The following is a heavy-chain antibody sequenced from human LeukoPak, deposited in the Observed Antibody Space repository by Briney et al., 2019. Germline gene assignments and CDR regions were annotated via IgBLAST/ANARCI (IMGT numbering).Heavy chain of an antibody. J-gene: IGHJ5*02. D-gene: IGHD2-2*01. CDR1: GYTFTGYY. V-gene: IGHV1-2*02. CDR2: INPNSGGT. Sequence: ASVKVSCKASGYTFTGYYMHWVRQAPGQGLEWMGWINPNSGGTNYAQKFQGRVTMTRDTSISTAYMELSRLRSDDTAVYYCARGSSTSSAPRKDWFDPWGQGTLVTASS. CDR3: ARGSSTSSAPRKDWFDP.